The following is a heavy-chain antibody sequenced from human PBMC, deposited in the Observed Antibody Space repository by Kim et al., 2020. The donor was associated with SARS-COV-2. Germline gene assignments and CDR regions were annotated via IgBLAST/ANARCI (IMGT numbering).Heavy chain of an antibody. D-gene: IGHD3-10*01. CDR3: ARDLPWDYGSGSYYWFDP. CDR1: GFTFSDYY. CDR2: ISSSTSYT. V-gene: IGHV3-11*06. Sequence: GSLRLSCAASGFTFSDYYMSWIRQAPGKGLEWVSYISSSTSYTNYADSVKGRFTISRDNAKNSLYLQMNSLRAEDTAVYYCARDLPWDYGSGSYYWFDPWGQGTLVTVSS. J-gene: IGHJ5*02.